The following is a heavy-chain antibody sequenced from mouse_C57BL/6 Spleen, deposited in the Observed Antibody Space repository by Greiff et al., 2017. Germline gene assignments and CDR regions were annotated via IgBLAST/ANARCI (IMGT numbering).Heavy chain of an antibody. D-gene: IGHD2-4*01. V-gene: IGHV1-72*01. J-gene: IGHJ4*01. CDR3: AREGPYDYDGYYAMDD. Sequence: QVQLQQPGAELVKPGASVKLSCKASGYTFTSYWMPWVQQRPGRGLEWIGTIGPNSGGTKYTDKFKSRSTLSVDKPTSTAYMQLSSLTSEDAAVYYCAREGPYDYDGYYAMDDWGKGTSVTVSS. CDR2: IGPNSGGT. CDR1: GYTFTSYW.